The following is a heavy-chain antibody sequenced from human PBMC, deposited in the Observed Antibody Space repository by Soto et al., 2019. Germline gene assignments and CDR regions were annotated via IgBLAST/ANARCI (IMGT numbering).Heavy chain of an antibody. D-gene: IGHD1-26*01. J-gene: IGHJ4*02. CDR2: ISGSGGST. CDR3: AKDDSGSYYPKFDY. V-gene: IGHV3-23*01. CDR1: GFTFSSYA. Sequence: GGSLRFSCAASGFTFSSYAMIWVRQASGKGLEWVSAISGSGGSTYYADSVKGRFTISRDNSKNTLYLQMNSLRAEDTAVYYCAKDDSGSYYPKFDYWGQGTLVTVSS.